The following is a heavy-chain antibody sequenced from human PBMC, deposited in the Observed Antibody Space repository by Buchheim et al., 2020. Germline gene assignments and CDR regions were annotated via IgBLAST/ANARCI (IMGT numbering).Heavy chain of an antibody. Sequence: QLQLQESGPGLVKPSETLSLTCTVSGGPISSSSYYWGWIRQPPGKGLEWIGSIYYSGSTYYNPSLKSRVTISVDTSKNQFSLKLSSVTAADTAVYYCARTDYDFWSGYYTAFDYWGQGTL. CDR2: IYYSGST. CDR1: GGPISSSSYY. CDR3: ARTDYDFWSGYYTAFDY. D-gene: IGHD3-3*01. J-gene: IGHJ4*02. V-gene: IGHV4-39*01.